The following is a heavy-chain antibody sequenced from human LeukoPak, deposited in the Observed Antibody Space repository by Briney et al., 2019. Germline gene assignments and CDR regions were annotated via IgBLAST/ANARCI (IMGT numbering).Heavy chain of an antibody. V-gene: IGHV4-34*01. D-gene: IGHD3-9*01. CDR2: INHSGST. CDR1: GGSFSGYY. J-gene: IGHJ4*02. Sequence: SETLSLTCAVYGGSFSGYYWSWIRQPPGKGLEWIGEINHSGSTNYNPSPKSRVTISVDTSKNQFSLKLSSVTAADTAVYYCARGLNLRYFDWLQKETAFDYWGQGTLVTVSS. CDR3: ARGLNLRYFDWLQKETAFDY.